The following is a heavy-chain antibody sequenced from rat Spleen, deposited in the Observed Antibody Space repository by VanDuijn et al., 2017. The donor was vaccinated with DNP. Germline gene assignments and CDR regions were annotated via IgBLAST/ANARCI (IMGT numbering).Heavy chain of an antibody. J-gene: IGHJ2*01. V-gene: IGHV5-7*01. CDR2: IVYDGSGA. CDR3: ARGGD. CDR1: GLTFSDYS. Sequence: EVQLVESGGGLVQPGRSLKLSCAASGLTFSDYSMAWVRQAPKKGLEWVATIVYDGSGAYYGDSVTGRFTISRDNAKRILYLRMDSLTSEDTATYYCARGGDWGQGVMVTVSS.